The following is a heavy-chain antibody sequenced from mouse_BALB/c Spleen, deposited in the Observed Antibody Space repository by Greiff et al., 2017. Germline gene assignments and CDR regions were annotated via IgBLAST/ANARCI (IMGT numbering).Heavy chain of an antibody. J-gene: IGHJ3*01. CDR3: ARSDDYDVGFAY. CDR1: GFTFSSFG. CDR2: ISSGSSTI. D-gene: IGHD2-4*01. Sequence: DVKLVESGGGLVQPGGSRKLSCAASGFTFSSFGMHWVRQAPEKGLEWVAYISSGSSTIYYADRVKGRFTISRDNPKNTLFLQMTSLRSEDTAMYYCARSDDYDVGFAYWGQGTLVTVSA. V-gene: IGHV5-17*02.